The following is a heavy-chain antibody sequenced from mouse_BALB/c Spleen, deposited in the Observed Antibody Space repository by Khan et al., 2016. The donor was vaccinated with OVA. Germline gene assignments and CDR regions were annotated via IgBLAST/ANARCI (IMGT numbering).Heavy chain of an antibody. CDR1: GFSLTDYG. V-gene: IGHV2-6-5*01. Sequence: QVQLMQSGPGLEAPSQSLYISCNASGFSLTDYGVSWIRQPPGKGLEWLGVIWAGGSKSYYSVLKSRLCIFKDNSKSQVFLKMNSLQTDDTAMYYCAKDPPYYGMDYWGQGTSVTVSS. CDR2: IWAGGSK. CDR3: AKDPPYYGMDY. J-gene: IGHJ4*01.